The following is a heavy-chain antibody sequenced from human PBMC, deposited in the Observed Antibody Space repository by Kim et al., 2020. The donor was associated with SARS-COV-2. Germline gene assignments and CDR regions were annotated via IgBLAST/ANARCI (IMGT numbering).Heavy chain of an antibody. CDR3: ARHTVLYTFDY. J-gene: IGHJ4*02. CDR2: IYYSGST. D-gene: IGHD2-8*01. CDR1: GGSISSSSYY. V-gene: IGHV4-39*01. Sequence: SETLSLTCTVSGGSISSSSYYWGWIRQPPGKGLEWIGSIYYSGSTYYNPSLKSRVTISVDTSKNQFSLKLSSVTAADTAVYYCARHTVLYTFDYWGQGTLVTVSS.